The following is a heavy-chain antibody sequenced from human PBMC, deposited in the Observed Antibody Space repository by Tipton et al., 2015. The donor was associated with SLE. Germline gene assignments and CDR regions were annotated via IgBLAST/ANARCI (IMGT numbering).Heavy chain of an antibody. CDR1: GGSISSGSYY. CDR2: IYYSGST. J-gene: IGHJ3*02. D-gene: IGHD4-17*01. V-gene: IGHV4-31*03. CDR3: ARAGYGRTDAFDI. Sequence: TLSLTCTVSGGSISSGSYYWSWIRQPAGKGLEWIGYIYYSGSTYYNPSLKSRVTISVDTSKNQFSLKLSSVTAADTAVYYCARAGYGRTDAFDIWGQGTMVTVSS.